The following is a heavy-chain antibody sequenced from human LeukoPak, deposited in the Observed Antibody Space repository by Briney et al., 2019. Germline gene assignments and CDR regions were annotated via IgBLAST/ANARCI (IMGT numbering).Heavy chain of an antibody. J-gene: IGHJ5*02. CDR2: IIPIFGTA. V-gene: IGHV1-69*13. CDR3: ARDPSRYQPNIWWFDP. CDR1: GGTFSSYA. D-gene: IGHD2-2*01. Sequence: SVKVSSKASGGTFSSYAISWVRQAPGQGLEWMGGIIPIFGTANYAQKFQGRVTITADESTSTAYMELSSLRSEDTAVYYCARDPSRYQPNIWWFDPWGQGTPVTVSS.